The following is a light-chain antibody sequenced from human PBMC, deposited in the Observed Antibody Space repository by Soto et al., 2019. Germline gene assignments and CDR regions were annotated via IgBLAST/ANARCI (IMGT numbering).Light chain of an antibody. V-gene: IGKV1-33*01. CDR2: DAS. CDR3: QHYDNLPLT. J-gene: IGKJ4*01. CDR1: QTIFSW. Sequence: IQMTQSPSTLSASVGDRVNITCRASQTIFSWLAWYQQKPGKAPKLLIYDASNLQTGVPSRFFGSGSGTHFTLTIGSLQPEDIATYYCQHYDNLPLTFGGGTKVDIK.